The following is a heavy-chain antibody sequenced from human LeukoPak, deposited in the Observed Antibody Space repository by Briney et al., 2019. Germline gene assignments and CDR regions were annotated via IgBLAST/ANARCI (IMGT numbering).Heavy chain of an antibody. D-gene: IGHD2-15*01. CDR2: IYTSGST. CDR1: GGSISSHY. V-gene: IGHV4-4*07. Sequence: SETLSLTCTVSGGSISSHYWSWIRQPAGKGLEWIGRIYTSGSTNYNPSLKSRVTMSVDTSKNQFSLKLSSVTAADTAVYYCAREPFLSYSPYYYYGMDVWGQGTTVTVSS. CDR3: AREPFLSYSPYYYYGMDV. J-gene: IGHJ6*02.